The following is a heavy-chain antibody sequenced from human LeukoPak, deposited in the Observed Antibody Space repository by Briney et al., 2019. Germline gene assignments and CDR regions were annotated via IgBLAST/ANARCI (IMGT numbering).Heavy chain of an antibody. CDR3: ARGDTAMAYFDY. J-gene: IGHJ4*02. V-gene: IGHV3-74*01. CDR1: GFTFSSYW. CDR2: INSDGSST. Sequence: PGGSLRLSCAASGFTFSSYWMHWVRQAPGKGLVGVSRINSDGSSTNYADSVKGRFTISRDNAKNTLYLQMNSLRAEDTAVYYCARGDTAMAYFDYWGQGTLVTASS. D-gene: IGHD5-18*01.